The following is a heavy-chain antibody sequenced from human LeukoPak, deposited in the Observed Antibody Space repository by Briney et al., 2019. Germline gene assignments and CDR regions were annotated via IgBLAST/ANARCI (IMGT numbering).Heavy chain of an antibody. Sequence: PLETLSLTCTVSGGSISSYYWSWIRQPPGKGLEWIGYIYYSGSTYYNPSLKSRVTISVDTSKNQFSLKLSSVTAADTAVYYCARDGWYYYDSSGYYLEDWGQGTLVTVSS. V-gene: IGHV4-59*06. CDR1: GGSISSYY. D-gene: IGHD3-22*01. CDR2: IYYSGST. J-gene: IGHJ4*02. CDR3: ARDGWYYYDSSGYYLED.